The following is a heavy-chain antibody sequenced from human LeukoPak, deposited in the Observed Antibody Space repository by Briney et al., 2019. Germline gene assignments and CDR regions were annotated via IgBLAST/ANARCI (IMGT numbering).Heavy chain of an antibody. J-gene: IGHJ4*02. Sequence: ASVKVSCKASGYTFTNNYLHWVRQAPGQGLEWMGMIYPRDGSTSYAQNFQGRVTVTRDTSTTTVHMELRGLRSEDTAVYYCARDQEGFDYWGQGTVVAVSS. CDR2: IYPRDGST. CDR1: GYTFTNNY. CDR3: ARDQEGFDY. V-gene: IGHV1-46*01.